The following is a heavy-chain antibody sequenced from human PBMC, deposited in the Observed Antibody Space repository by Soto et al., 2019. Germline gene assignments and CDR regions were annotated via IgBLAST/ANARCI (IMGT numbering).Heavy chain of an antibody. CDR2: IYYSGST. D-gene: IGHD3-22*01. CDR3: ASVGSDYDNSGYYLP. J-gene: IGHJ5*02. Sequence: SETLSLTCTVSGGSISSGGYYWSWIRQHPGKGLEWIGYIYYSGSTYYNPSLKSRVTISVDKSENQFSLRLKSVTAADTAVYYCASVGSDYDNSGYYLPWGPGTLVTVSS. V-gene: IGHV4-31*03. CDR1: GGSISSGGYY.